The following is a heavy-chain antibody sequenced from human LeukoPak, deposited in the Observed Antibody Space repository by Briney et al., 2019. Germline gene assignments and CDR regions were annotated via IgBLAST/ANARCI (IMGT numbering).Heavy chain of an antibody. V-gene: IGHV1-18*01. CDR1: GYTFTSYG. J-gene: IGHJ3*02. D-gene: IGHD3-10*02. CDR2: ISAYNGNT. Sequence: GASVKVSCKASGYTFTSYGISWVRQAPGQGLEWMGWISAYNGNTNYAQKLQGRVTMTTDTSTSTAYMELRSLRSDDTAVYYCARGLTRYYYVHDAFDIWGQGTMVTVSS. CDR3: ARGLTRYYYVHDAFDI.